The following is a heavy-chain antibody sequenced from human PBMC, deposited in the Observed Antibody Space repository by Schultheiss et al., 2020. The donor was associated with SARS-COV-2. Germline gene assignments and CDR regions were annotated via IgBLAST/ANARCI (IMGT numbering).Heavy chain of an antibody. CDR2: IIPIFGTA. CDR1: GGTFSSYA. CDR3: ARSAGIDWYFDL. D-gene: IGHD6-13*01. V-gene: IGHV1-69*05. Sequence: SVKVSCKASGGTFSSYAISWVRQAPGQGLEWMGGIIPIFGTANYAQKFRGRVTITSDRSVSTAYMELSSLRSDDTAVYYCARSAGIDWYFDLWGRGTLVTVSS. J-gene: IGHJ2*01.